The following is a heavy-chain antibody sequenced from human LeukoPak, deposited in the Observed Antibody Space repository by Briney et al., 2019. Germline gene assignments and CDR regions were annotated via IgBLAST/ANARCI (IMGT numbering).Heavy chain of an antibody. V-gene: IGHV3-23*01. Sequence: GGSLRLSCAASGLTFSTYAMTWVRQAPGKGLDWVSSIGGSGTGTYYADSVKGRFTMSRDNARNTLFLQMSALRVDDTAMYYCVTDQGHWGQGTLVAVSS. CDR3: VTDQGH. CDR1: GLTFSTYA. CDR2: IGGSGTGT. J-gene: IGHJ4*02.